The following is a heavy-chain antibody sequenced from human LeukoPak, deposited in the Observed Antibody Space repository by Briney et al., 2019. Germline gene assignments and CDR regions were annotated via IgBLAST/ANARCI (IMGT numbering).Heavy chain of an antibody. D-gene: IGHD6-19*01. CDR2: ISAYNGNT. V-gene: IGHV1-18*04. J-gene: IGHJ4*02. CDR3: ARSVAVADYADY. Sequence: ASVKVSCKASGYTFTGYYMHWVRQAPGQGLEWMGWISAYNGNTNYAQKLQGRVTMTTDTSTSTAYMELRSLRSDDTAVYYCARSVAVADYADYWGQGTLVTVSS. CDR1: GYTFTGYY.